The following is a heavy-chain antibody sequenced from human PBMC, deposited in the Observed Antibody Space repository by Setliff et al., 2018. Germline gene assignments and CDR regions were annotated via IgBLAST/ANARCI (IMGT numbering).Heavy chain of an antibody. CDR3: TRGRGPRVVVAVPLDF. D-gene: IGHD2-15*01. Sequence: ASLKVSCKTSGYNFVTFGVNWVRQVPGQGFEWMGWISPYNGDANYAQKFQGRVTMTTDTSTGTAYMELRTLSSDDTAVYYCTRGRGPRVVVAVPLDFWGQGTLVTVSS. V-gene: IGHV1-18*01. CDR1: GYNFVTFG. CDR2: ISPYNGDA. J-gene: IGHJ4*02.